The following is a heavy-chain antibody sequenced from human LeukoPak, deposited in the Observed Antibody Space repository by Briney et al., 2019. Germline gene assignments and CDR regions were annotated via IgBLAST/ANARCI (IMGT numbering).Heavy chain of an antibody. CDR1: GFIFSNSA. J-gene: IGHJ5*02. CDR2: ISYDN. D-gene: IGHD3-10*01. V-gene: IGHV3-30*04. CDR3: ARDRGHYFDP. Sequence: GRSLRLSCTASGFIFSNSAMHWVRQAPRQGLEWVAVISYDNYYADSVKGRCTISRDNSKSTLYLQMDSLRSEDTAVYYCARDRGHYFDPWGQGTLVTVSS.